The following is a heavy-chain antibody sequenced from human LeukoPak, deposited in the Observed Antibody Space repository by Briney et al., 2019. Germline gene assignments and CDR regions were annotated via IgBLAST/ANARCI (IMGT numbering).Heavy chain of an antibody. D-gene: IGHD5-18*01. Sequence: PGGSLRLSRAPSGFTFTSYAMRWVREAPGRGGEGGSHIIGRGDGPYYADSVKGRFTISRDNSKNTLYLQMNSLRAEDTAVYYCAKVKGLWFSYGMDVWGQGTTVTVSS. V-gene: IGHV3-23*01. CDR2: IIGRGDGP. CDR3: AKVKGLWFSYGMDV. CDR1: GFTFTSYA. J-gene: IGHJ6*02.